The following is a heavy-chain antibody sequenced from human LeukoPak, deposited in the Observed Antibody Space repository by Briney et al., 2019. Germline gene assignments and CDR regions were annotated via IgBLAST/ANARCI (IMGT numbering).Heavy chain of an antibody. CDR3: VKDRSYSSTFGFDM. Sequence: GXXLRLSCVASGFTFDDYAMHWVRQGPGMGLEWVSGISWNSGRTDYADSVKGRFNISRDNAKNSLYLQMNTLRPEDMALYYCVKDRSYSSTFGFDMWGQGTMVTVSS. V-gene: IGHV3-9*03. J-gene: IGHJ3*02. CDR1: GFTFDDYA. CDR2: ISWNSGRT. D-gene: IGHD6-13*01.